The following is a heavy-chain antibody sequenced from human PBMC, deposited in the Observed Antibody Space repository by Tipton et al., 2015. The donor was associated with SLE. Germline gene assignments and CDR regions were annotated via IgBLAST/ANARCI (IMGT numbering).Heavy chain of an antibody. D-gene: IGHD5-12*01. V-gene: IGHV4-59*01. J-gene: IGHJ5*02. CDR2: IYYTGST. Sequence: GLVKPSETLSLTCTVSGGSIRSYYWSWIRQPPGKGLEWIGYIYYTGSTNSNPSLKSRVTISVDTSKNQFSLKLSSVTAADTAMYYCARLNSGTFERAWFDPWGQGTLVTVSS. CDR3: ARLNSGTFERAWFDP. CDR1: GGSIRSYY.